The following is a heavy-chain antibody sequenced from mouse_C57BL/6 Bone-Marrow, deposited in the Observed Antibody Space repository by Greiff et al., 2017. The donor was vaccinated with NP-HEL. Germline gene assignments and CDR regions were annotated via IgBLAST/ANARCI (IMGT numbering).Heavy chain of an antibody. V-gene: IGHV1-69*01. Sequence: QVQLQLPGAELVMPGASVKLSCKASGYTFTSYWMHWVKQRPGQGLEWIGEIDPSDSYTNYNQKFKGKSTLTVDKSSSTAYMQLSSLTSEDSAVYYCARCDYGSSYERVLGYWGQGTTLTVSS. CDR2: IDPSDSYT. CDR3: ARCDYGSSYERVLGY. J-gene: IGHJ2*01. CDR1: GYTFTSYW. D-gene: IGHD1-1*01.